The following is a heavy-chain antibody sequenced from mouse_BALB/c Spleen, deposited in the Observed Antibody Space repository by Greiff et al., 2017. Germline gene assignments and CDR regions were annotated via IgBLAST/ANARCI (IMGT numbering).Heavy chain of an antibody. D-gene: IGHD1-1*01. CDR3: ASLRRFAY. V-gene: IGHV5-6*01. Sequence: EVHLVESGEDLVKPGGSLKLSCAASGFTFSSYGMSWVRQTPDKRLEWVATISSGGSYTYYPDSVKGRFTISRDNAKNTLYLQMSSLKSEDTAMYYCASLRRFAYWGQGTLVTVSA. CDR2: ISSGGSYT. CDR1: GFTFSSYG. J-gene: IGHJ3*01.